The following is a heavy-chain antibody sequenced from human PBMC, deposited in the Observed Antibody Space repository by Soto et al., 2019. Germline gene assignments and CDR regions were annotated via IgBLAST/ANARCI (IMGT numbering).Heavy chain of an antibody. CDR1: GGSISSSSYY. CDR2: IYYSGST. D-gene: IGHD3-3*01. J-gene: IGHJ6*03. CDR3: ARHIAIFGVVILIKDYYYYMDV. V-gene: IGHV4-39*01. Sequence: SETLSLTCTVSGGSISSSSYYWGWIRQPPGKGLEWIGSIYYSGSTYYNPSLKSRVTISVDTSKNQFSLKLSSVTAADTAVYYCARHIAIFGVVILIKDYYYYMDVWGKGTTVTVSS.